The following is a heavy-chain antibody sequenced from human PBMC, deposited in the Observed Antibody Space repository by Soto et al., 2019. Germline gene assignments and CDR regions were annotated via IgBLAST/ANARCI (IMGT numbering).Heavy chain of an antibody. Sequence: HPGGSLRLSCAASGFTFSSYAMHWVRQAPGKGLEWVAVISYDGSNKYYADSVKGRFTISRDNSKNTLYLQMNSLRAEDTAVYYCARGDWPRGGQRKLVVAATQFDYWGQGTLVTVSS. CDR3: ARGDWPRGGQRKLVVAATQFDY. D-gene: IGHD2-15*01. CDR2: ISYDGSNK. CDR1: GFTFSSYA. V-gene: IGHV3-30-3*01. J-gene: IGHJ4*02.